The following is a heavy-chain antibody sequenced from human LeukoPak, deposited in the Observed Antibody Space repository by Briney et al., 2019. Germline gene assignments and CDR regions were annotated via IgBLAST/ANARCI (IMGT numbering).Heavy chain of an antibody. V-gene: IGHV1-46*01. CDR3: ARDRGRTMLVDH. D-gene: IGHD1-7*01. CDR1: GYTFTSNY. J-gene: IGHJ5*02. Sequence: ASVTVSCTASGYTFTSNYMHWVRQAPGQGLEWMGMINPSSGSPRYAKTVQGRVTMTRDTSTSTVYMEMSSLRSEDTAVYYCARDRGRTMLVDHWGQGTLVTVSS. CDR2: INPSSGSP.